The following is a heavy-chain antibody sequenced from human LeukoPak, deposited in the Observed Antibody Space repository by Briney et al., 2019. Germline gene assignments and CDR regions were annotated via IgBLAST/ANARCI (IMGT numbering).Heavy chain of an antibody. Sequence: GGSLTLSCAASGFTFSGYSMNWVRQAPGKGLEWVSYISSSSSTIYYADSVKGRFTISRDNARNSLYLQMNSLRDEDTAVYYCVRESVYACHIWGQGTLVTVSS. J-gene: IGHJ3*02. V-gene: IGHV3-48*02. CDR1: GFTFSGYS. CDR2: ISSSSSTI. CDR3: VRESVYACHI.